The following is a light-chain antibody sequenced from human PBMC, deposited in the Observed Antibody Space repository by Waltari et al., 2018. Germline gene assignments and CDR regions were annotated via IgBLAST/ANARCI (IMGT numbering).Light chain of an antibody. CDR2: GAS. Sequence: EIVLTQSPGTLSLSPGERATLSCRASQSVSSSYLAWYQQKPGQAPRSLIYGASSRATGIPARFSGSGSGTDFTLTISRLEPEDFAVYYCQQYGSSPPITFGQGTRLEIK. J-gene: IGKJ5*01. V-gene: IGKV3-20*01. CDR3: QQYGSSPPIT. CDR1: QSVSSSY.